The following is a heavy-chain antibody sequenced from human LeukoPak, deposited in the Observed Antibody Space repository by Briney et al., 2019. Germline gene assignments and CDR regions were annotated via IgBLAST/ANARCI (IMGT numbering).Heavy chain of an antibody. CDR2: INPNSGGT. J-gene: IGHJ4*02. CDR1: GYTFTGYY. Sequence: ASVKVSCKXSGYTFTGYYMHWVRQAPGQGLEWMGWINPNSGGTNYAQKFQGRVTMTRDTSISTAYMELSRLRSDDTAVYYCARGNSYGQVDFDYWGQGTLVTVSS. CDR3: ARGNSYGQVDFDY. D-gene: IGHD5-18*01. V-gene: IGHV1-2*02.